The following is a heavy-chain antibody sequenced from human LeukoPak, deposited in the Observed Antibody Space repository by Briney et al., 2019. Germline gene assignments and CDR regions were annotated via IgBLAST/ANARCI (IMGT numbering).Heavy chain of an antibody. J-gene: IGHJ4*02. Sequence: SETLSLTCTVPGGSISSYYWSWIRQPPGKGLEWIGYIYYSGSTNYNPSLESRVTISVDTSKNQFSLKLSFVTAADTAVYYCARHTTMVHFDYWGQGTLVTVSS. V-gene: IGHV4-59*01. CDR2: IYYSGST. CDR1: GGSISSYY. D-gene: IGHD5-18*01. CDR3: ARHTTMVHFDY.